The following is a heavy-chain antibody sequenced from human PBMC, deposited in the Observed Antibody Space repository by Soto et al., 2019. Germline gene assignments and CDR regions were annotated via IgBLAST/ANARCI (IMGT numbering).Heavy chain of an antibody. D-gene: IGHD3-22*01. V-gene: IGHV3-23*01. Sequence: PGGSLRLSCAASGFTFSTYWMHWVRQAPGKGLEWVSAISGSGGSTYYADSVKGRFTISRDNSKNTLYLQMNSLRAEDTAVYYCANTPFYYYDSSGPTYGMDVWGQGTTVTVSS. CDR1: GFTFSTYW. CDR2: ISGSGGST. J-gene: IGHJ6*02. CDR3: ANTPFYYYDSSGPTYGMDV.